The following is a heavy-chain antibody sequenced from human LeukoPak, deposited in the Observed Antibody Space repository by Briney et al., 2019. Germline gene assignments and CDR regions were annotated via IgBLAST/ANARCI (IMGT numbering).Heavy chain of an antibody. Sequence: GESLRLSCAASGFTFSSYAMSWVRQAPGKGLEWVSAISGSGGSTYYADSVKGRFTISRNNSKNTLYLQVNSLRAEDTAVYYCATCKQWLVTWFDSWGQGTLVTVSS. V-gene: IGHV3-23*01. CDR2: ISGSGGST. CDR1: GFTFSSYA. J-gene: IGHJ5*01. D-gene: IGHD6-19*01. CDR3: ATCKQWLVTWFDS.